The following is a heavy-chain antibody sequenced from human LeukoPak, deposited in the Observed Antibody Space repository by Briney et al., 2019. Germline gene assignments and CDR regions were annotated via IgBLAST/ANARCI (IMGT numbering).Heavy chain of an antibody. CDR3: ARGSPPDYCSSTSCYDDY. Sequence: SETLSLTCTVSGGSMSTYYWTWIRQSPGKGLEWMGYIYHSGSTKYNPSLESRVTISVDTSKNQFSLKLSSVTAADTAVYYCARGSPPDYCSSTSCYDDYWGQGTLVTVSS. V-gene: IGHV4-59*12. J-gene: IGHJ4*02. CDR2: IYHSGST. D-gene: IGHD2-2*01. CDR1: GGSMSTYY.